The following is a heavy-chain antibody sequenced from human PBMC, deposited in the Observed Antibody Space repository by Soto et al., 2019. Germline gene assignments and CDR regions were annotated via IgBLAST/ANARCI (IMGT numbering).Heavy chain of an antibody. J-gene: IGHJ4*02. CDR1: GYSISSGYY. Sequence: PSETLSLTCAVSGYSISSGYYWGWIRQPPGKGLEWIGSIYHSGSTYYNPSLKSRVSMSVDTSKNQFSLKLSSVTAADTAVYYCAGDYGGNQNYFDFWGQGTPVTAPQ. D-gene: IGHD4-17*01. CDR2: IYHSGST. V-gene: IGHV4-38-2*01. CDR3: AGDYGGNQNYFDF.